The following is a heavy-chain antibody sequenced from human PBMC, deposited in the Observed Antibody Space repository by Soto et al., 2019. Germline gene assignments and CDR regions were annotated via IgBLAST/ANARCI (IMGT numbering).Heavy chain of an antibody. V-gene: IGHV4-59*02. CDR1: GDSVTSHY. D-gene: IGHD3-3*01. CDR2: MHYTGFS. CDR3: ARDEGTNDFWKAYGMDV. Sequence: SETLSLTCSFSGDSVTSHYLTWIRQSPEKGLEWIAYMHYTGFSHYNPSLKSRLTISIDRSKNQFTLQLTSVTVADTAVYYCARDEGTNDFWKAYGMDVWGQGTTVTVSS. J-gene: IGHJ6*02.